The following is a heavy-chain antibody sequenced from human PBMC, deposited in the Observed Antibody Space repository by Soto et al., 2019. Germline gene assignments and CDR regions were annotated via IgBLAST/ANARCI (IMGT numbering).Heavy chain of an antibody. Sequence: GASVKVSCKASGSTFSSYAISWVRQAPGQGLEWMGGIIPIFGTANYAQKFQGRVTITADESTSTAYMELSSLRSEDTAVYYCASHNDLRGWYGMGWFDPWGQGTLVTVSS. J-gene: IGHJ5*02. CDR1: GSTFSSYA. CDR3: ASHNDLRGWYGMGWFDP. V-gene: IGHV1-69*13. CDR2: IIPIFGTA. D-gene: IGHD6-19*01.